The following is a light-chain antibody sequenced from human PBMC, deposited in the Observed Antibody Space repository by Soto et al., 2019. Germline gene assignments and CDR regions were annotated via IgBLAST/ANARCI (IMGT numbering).Light chain of an antibody. J-gene: IGLJ2*01. CDR3: NSYTSSSTLV. V-gene: IGLV2-14*01. CDR1: SSDVGGYDY. CDR2: DVS. Sequence: QSALTQPASVSGSPGQSITISCTGTSSDVGGYDYVSWYQQYPGKAPKLILYDVSNRPSGVSNRFSGSKSGNTASLTISGLQAEDEADYYCNSYTSSSTLVFGGGTQLTVL.